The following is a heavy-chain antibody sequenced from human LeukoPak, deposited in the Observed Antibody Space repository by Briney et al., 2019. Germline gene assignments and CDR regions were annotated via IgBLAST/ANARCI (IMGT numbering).Heavy chain of an antibody. V-gene: IGHV1-69*13. Sequence: SVKVSCKASGGTFSSYAISWVRQAPGQGLEWMGGIIPIFGTANYAQKFQGRVTITADESTSTAYMELSSLRSEDTAVYYCARAPPNYYDSSGYYPGYYYYGMDVWGQGTMVTVSS. CDR3: ARAPPNYYDSSGYYPGYYYYGMDV. CDR2: IIPIFGTA. D-gene: IGHD3-22*01. J-gene: IGHJ6*02. CDR1: GGTFSSYA.